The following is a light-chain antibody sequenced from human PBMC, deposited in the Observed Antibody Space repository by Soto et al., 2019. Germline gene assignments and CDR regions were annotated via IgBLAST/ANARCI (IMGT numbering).Light chain of an antibody. CDR2: EVN. J-gene: IGLJ3*02. CDR3: CSSVGGPNWV. CDR1: SSDVGIYDR. V-gene: IGLV2-23*02. Sequence: QSALTQPASVSGSPGQSITISCIGSSSDVGIYDRVSWYQQHPDKAPTLMIYEVNKRPSGVSNRFSGSKSANTASLTISGLQPEDEADYYCCSSVGGPNWVFGGGTKLTVL.